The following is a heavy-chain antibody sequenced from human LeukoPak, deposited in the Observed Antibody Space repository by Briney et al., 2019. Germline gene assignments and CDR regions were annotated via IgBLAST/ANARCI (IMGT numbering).Heavy chain of an antibody. CDR3: ARVKRVDRHYYYYYGMDV. Sequence: SETLSLTCAVYGGSFSGYYWSWIRQPPGKGLEWIGEINHSGSTNYNPSLKSRVTISVDTSKNQFSLKLSSVTAADTAVYHCARVKRVDRHYYYYYGMDVWGQGTTVTVSS. J-gene: IGHJ6*02. CDR2: INHSGST. V-gene: IGHV4-34*01. CDR1: GGSFSGYY. D-gene: IGHD2-15*01.